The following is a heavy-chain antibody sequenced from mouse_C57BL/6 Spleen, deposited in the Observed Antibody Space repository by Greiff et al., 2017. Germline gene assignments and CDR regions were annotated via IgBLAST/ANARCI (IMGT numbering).Heavy chain of an antibody. D-gene: IGHD3-2*02. CDR2: IDPSDSYT. Sequence: VQLKQPGAELVMPGASVKLSCKASGYTFTSYWMHWVKQKPGQGLEWIGEIDPSDSYTNYNQKFKGKSTLTVDKSSSTAYMQLSSLTSEDSAVYYCARGAAQATGWFAYWGQGTLVTVSA. CDR1: GYTFTSYW. V-gene: IGHV1-69*01. J-gene: IGHJ3*01. CDR3: ARGAAQATGWFAY.